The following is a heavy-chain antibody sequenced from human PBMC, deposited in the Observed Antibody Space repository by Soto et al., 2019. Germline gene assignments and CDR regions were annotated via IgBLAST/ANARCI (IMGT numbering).Heavy chain of an antibody. CDR2: ISNSVSNT. CDR1: GFTFTNYV. CDR3: ASRRCSSASCGPGLFDS. J-gene: IGHJ4*02. D-gene: IGHD2-2*01. V-gene: IGHV3-23*01. Sequence: EVQLLESGGGLVQPGGSPRLSCAASGFTFTNYVMSWVRQAPGKGLEWVSGISNSVSNTYYADSVKGRFTISRDNSKSTLYLQMNSLRVEDTAVYYCASRRCSSASCGPGLFDSWGQGTLVTVSS.